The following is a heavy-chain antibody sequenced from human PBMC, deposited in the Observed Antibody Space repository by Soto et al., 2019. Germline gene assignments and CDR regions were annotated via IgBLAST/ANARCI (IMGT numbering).Heavy chain of an antibody. D-gene: IGHD2-21*01. Sequence: PSETLSLTCTVSGGSITSSSYYWSWIRQPPGKGLEWIGYIYYSGSTYYNPSLKSRVTISVDTSKNQFSLKLSSVTAADTAVYYCAREGQHISSYFDYWGQGTLVTVSS. J-gene: IGHJ4*02. CDR2: IYYSGST. V-gene: IGHV4-30-4*01. CDR3: AREGQHISSYFDY. CDR1: GGSITSSSYY.